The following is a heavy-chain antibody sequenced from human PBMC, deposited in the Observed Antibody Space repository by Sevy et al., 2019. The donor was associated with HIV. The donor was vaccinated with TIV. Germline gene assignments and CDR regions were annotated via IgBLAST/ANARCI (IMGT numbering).Heavy chain of an antibody. D-gene: IGHD3-22*01. J-gene: IGHJ6*02. CDR1: GLSVSDNY. Sequence: GGSLRLSCAASGLSVSDNYMNWVRQAPGKGLELGSVIYSDGRTYYADSVKGRFTISRDNSKNTLYLHMNNLRPEDTSVYYCARDRYYDASGYYYYYYGMDVWGQGTTVTVSS. CDR2: IYSDGRT. V-gene: IGHV3-66*01. CDR3: ARDRYYDASGYYYYYYGMDV.